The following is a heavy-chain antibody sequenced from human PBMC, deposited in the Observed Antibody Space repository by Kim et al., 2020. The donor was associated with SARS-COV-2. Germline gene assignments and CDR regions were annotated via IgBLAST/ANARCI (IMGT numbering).Heavy chain of an antibody. D-gene: IGHD4-17*01. CDR2: IYYSGST. CDR1: GGSISSYY. J-gene: IGHJ2*01. CDR3: ASGYGDYGWYFDL. V-gene: IGHV4-59*08. Sequence: SETLSLTCTVSGGSISSYYWSWIRQPPGKGLEWIGYIYYSGSTNYNPSLKSRVTISVDTSKNQFSLKLSSVTAADTAVYYCASGYGDYGWYFDLWGRGTL.